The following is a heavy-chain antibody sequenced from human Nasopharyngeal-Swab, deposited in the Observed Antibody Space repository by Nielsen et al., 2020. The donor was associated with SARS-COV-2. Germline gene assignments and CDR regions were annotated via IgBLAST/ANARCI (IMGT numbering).Heavy chain of an antibody. J-gene: IGHJ4*02. V-gene: IGHV4-59*01. D-gene: IGHD3-3*01. CDR2: IYYNGST. Sequence: GSLRLSCTVSGGSISSYCWSWIRQPPGKGLEWIGYIYYNGSTNYNPSLKSRVTISVDTSKNQFSLKLSSVTAADTAVYYCARDSGWSGYYLGYFDYWGQGTLVTVSS. CDR3: ARDSGWSGYYLGYFDY. CDR1: GGSISSYC.